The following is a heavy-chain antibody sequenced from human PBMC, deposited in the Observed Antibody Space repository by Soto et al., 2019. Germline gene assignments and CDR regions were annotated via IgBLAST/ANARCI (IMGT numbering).Heavy chain of an antibody. CDR3: ARESEDLTSNFDY. CDR1: GFTFTRYS. Sequence: SLRLSCAASGFTFTRYSMNWVRQAPGKGLEWVSSISSTTNYIYYGDSMKGRFTISRDNAKNSLYLELNSLRAEDTAVYYCARESEDLTSNFDYWGQGTLVTVSS. V-gene: IGHV3-21*06. J-gene: IGHJ4*02. CDR2: ISSTTNYI.